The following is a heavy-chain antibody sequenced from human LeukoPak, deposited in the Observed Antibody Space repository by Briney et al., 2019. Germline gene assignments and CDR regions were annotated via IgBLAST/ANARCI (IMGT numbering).Heavy chain of an antibody. J-gene: IGHJ5*01. V-gene: IGHV3-48*03. CDR3: ARDNPTKVVVITESSGWFDP. D-gene: IGHD3-22*01. CDR1: GFTFSSYE. Sequence: GGSLRLSCAASGFTFSSYEMNWVRQAPGKGLEWVSYISSSGSTIYYADSVKGRFTISRDNAKNSLYLQMNSLRAEDTAVYYCARDNPTKVVVITESSGWFDPWGQGTTVTVSS. CDR2: ISSSGSTI.